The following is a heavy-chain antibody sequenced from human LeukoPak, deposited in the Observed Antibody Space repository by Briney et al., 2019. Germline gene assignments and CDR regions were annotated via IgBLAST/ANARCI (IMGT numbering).Heavy chain of an antibody. J-gene: IGHJ4*02. CDR3: AKVGATGKDDY. D-gene: IGHD1-26*01. Sequence: GRSLRLSCAASGFTFTNYALHWVRQAPGKGLEWVAVISYDGSNKYYADSVKGRFTISRDNSKNTLYLQMNSLRAEDTAVYYCAKVGATGKDDYWGQGTLVTVSS. CDR1: GFTFTNYA. V-gene: IGHV3-30*04. CDR2: ISYDGSNK.